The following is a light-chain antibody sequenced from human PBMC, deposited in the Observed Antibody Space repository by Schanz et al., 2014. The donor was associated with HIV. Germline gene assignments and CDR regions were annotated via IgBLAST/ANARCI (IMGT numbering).Light chain of an antibody. CDR1: SSDVGGYKY. CDR2: EVR. V-gene: IGLV2-8*01. CDR3: QTYDSGISGVV. J-gene: IGLJ2*01. Sequence: QSVLTQPPSSSGSPGQSVTISCTGTSSDVGGYKYVSWYQQHPGKVPKLMIYEVRKRPSGVPDRFSGSKSGTSASLTITGLQAEDEADYYCQTYDSGISGVVFGGGTQLTVL.